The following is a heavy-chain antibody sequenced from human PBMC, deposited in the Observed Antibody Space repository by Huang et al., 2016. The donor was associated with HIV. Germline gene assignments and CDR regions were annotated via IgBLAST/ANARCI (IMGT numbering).Heavy chain of an antibody. J-gene: IGHJ6*03. CDR2: IKPGGPS. D-gene: IGHD3-3*01. V-gene: IGHV4-34*01. CDR3: ARLPTPSYYDTWSLSSVEEDFFYFNMDL. Sequence: QVRLEQWGEGVVKPSETLSLTCAVYGASFGSYFWSWIRQSPVKGLQWIGGIKPGGPSNYKPVFQRLVIMSVDTPKNQFSLSLRTMTAADAAIYYCARLPTPSYYDTWSLSSVEEDFFYFNMDLWGQGTPVIVSS. CDR1: GASFGSYF.